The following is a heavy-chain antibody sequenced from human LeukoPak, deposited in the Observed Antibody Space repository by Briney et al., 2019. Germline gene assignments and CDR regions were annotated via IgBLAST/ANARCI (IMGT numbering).Heavy chain of an antibody. D-gene: IGHD3-3*01. V-gene: IGHV3-48*02. J-gene: IGHJ4*02. CDR1: GFTFSSYS. CDR3: AREQYYDFWSGYDTGYFDY. Sequence: GGSLRLSCAASGFTFSSYSMNWVRQAPGKGLEWVSYISSSSSTIYYADSVKGRFTISRDNAKNSLYLQMNSLRDEDTAVCYCAREQYYDFWSGYDTGYFDYWGQGTLVTVSS. CDR2: ISSSSSTI.